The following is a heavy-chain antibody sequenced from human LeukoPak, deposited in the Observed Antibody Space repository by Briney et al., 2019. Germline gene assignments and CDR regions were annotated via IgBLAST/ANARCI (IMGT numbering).Heavy chain of an antibody. CDR3: ARSRGSYEENFDC. CDR1: GGSISSGGYY. Sequence: SETLSLTCTVSGGSISSGGYYCTWIRQHTGKGLEWIGYIYYSGSTNYNPSLKIRVSISVDTSKNQFSLNLRSVTAADTAVYYCARSRGSYEENFDCWGQGTLVTVSS. J-gene: IGHJ4*02. D-gene: IGHD2-15*01. V-gene: IGHV4-31*03. CDR2: IYYSGST.